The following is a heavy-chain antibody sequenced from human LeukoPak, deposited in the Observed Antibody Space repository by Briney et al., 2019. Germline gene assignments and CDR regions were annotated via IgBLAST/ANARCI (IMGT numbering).Heavy chain of an antibody. CDR2: IYHSGST. J-gene: IGHJ4*02. Sequence: SETLSLTCAVYGGSFSGYYRSWIRQPPGKGLEWIGEIYHSGSTNYNPSLKSRVTISVDKSKNQFSLKLSSVTAADTAVYYCARAGIAAAGTAGGWGQGTLVTASS. V-gene: IGHV4-34*01. D-gene: IGHD6-13*01. CDR1: GGSFSGYY. CDR3: ARAGIAAAGTAGG.